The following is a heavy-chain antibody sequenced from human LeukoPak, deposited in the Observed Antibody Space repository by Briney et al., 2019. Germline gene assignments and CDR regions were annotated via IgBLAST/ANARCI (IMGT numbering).Heavy chain of an antibody. CDR3: ARVVAAGPFDY. V-gene: IGHV3-20*04. Sequence: SGRSLRLSCAASGLTFDDYGMSWVRQAPGKGLEWVSGINWNGGSTGYADSVKGRFTISRDNAKNSLYLQMNSLRAEDTALYYCARVVAAGPFDYWGQGTLVTVSS. CDR1: GLTFDDYG. J-gene: IGHJ4*02. CDR2: INWNGGST. D-gene: IGHD6-13*01.